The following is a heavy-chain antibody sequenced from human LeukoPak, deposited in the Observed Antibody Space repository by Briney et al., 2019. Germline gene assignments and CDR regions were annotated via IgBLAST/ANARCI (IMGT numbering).Heavy chain of an antibody. Sequence: SETLSLTCAVYGGSFSGYYWSWIRQPPVKGLEWIWEINHSGSTNYNPSLKSRVTISVDTSKNQFSLKLSSVTAADTAVYYCAREGRRIAARPGWFDPWGQGTLVTVSS. CDR1: GGSFSGYY. CDR3: AREGRRIAARPGWFDP. D-gene: IGHD6-6*01. J-gene: IGHJ5*02. CDR2: INHSGST. V-gene: IGHV4-34*01.